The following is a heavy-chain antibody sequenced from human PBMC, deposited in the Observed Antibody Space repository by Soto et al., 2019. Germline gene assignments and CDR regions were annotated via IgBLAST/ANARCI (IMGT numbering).Heavy chain of an antibody. CDR3: AKGHYPNIGWTYYFDA. CDR2: ISPRGDNI. V-gene: IGHV3-48*02. Sequence: GGSLRLSCVGSGFSLANFPMNWVRQTPGKGLEWISYISPRGDNIYYTESVKGRFTISRDNARNSLYLQMNSLRDEDAALYYCAKGHYPNIGWTYYFDAGGQGVPVTGSS. J-gene: IGHJ4*02. CDR1: GFSLANFP. D-gene: IGHD6-19*01.